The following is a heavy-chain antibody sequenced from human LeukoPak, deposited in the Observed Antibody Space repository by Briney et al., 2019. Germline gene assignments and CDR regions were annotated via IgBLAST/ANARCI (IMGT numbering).Heavy chain of an antibody. J-gene: IGHJ4*02. Sequence: GGSLRLSCAASGFTFSSHAIHWVRQAPGKGLEWVAFISYDGSKNYYADSVKGRFTISRDNSRNALYLQMNSLRAEDTAVYYCARDSSGDYAVDYWGQGTLVSVSS. CDR3: ARDSSGDYAVDY. D-gene: IGHD4-17*01. V-gene: IGHV3-30*04. CDR1: GFTFSSHA. CDR2: ISYDGSKN.